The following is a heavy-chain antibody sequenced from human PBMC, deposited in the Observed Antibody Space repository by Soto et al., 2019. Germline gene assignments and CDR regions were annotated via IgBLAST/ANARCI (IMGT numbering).Heavy chain of an antibody. CDR1: GDTFSSYA. V-gene: IGHV1-69*10. Sequence: SVKVSCKASGDTFSSYAISWVRQAPGQGLEWMGGIVPVDGKTNYAQKFQGRVTMTADKSTSTAYMELSSLRSEDTAVYYCARARMGGWGPAFDPWGQGTLVTVSS. J-gene: IGHJ5*02. CDR3: ARARMGGWGPAFDP. D-gene: IGHD2-21*02. CDR2: IVPVDGKT.